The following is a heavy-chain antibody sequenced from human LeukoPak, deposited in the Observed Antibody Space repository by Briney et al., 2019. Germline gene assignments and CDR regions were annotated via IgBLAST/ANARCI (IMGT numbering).Heavy chain of an antibody. CDR1: GFTFSSDA. CDR2: ICGSCGGR. J-gene: IGHJ5*02. V-gene: IGHV3-23*01. D-gene: IGHD1-7*01. Sequence: GGSLRLSCAASGFTFSSDAMSWVRQAPGKGLGWVSAICGSCGGRYYADSVKGRFTISRDHYKNPLSLPMKSLRAEATAVYYCAKDQVYNWHSPTFDPWGQGTLVTVSS. CDR3: AKDQVYNWHSPTFDP.